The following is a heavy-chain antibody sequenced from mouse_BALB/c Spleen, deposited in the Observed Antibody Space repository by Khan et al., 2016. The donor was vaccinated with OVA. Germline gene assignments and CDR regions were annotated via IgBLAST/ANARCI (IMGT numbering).Heavy chain of an antibody. D-gene: IGHD2-2*01. CDR3: TRHGYVAWFTY. V-gene: IGHV1S135*01. Sequence: IQLVQSGPELMKPGASVKISCKASGYSFTSYYIHWVMESHGKSLEWIGYIDPFSGDTTYNQKFKCKATLTVDKSSSTAYILLSNLTSEDSAVYYCTRHGYVAWFTYWGQGTLVTVSA. CDR1: GYSFTSYY. CDR2: IDPFSGDT. J-gene: IGHJ3*01.